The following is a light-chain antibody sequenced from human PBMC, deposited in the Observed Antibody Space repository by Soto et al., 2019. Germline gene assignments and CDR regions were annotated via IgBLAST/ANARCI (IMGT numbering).Light chain of an antibody. J-gene: IGKJ5*01. V-gene: IGKV3-15*01. Sequence: EIVLTQSPATLALSPGERATLSCRASQSVSTNLAWYQQKPGQPPRLLIYGAYARATGIPARFSGSGSGTDFTLTISGLEYEDFAVYYCQQYYNWPPFTFGQGTRLEIK. CDR2: GAY. CDR1: QSVSTN. CDR3: QQYYNWPPFT.